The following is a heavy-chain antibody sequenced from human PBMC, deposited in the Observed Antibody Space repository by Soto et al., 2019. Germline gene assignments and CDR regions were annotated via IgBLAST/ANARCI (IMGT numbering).Heavy chain of an antibody. CDR2: ISHSGRA. J-gene: IGHJ4*02. CDR3: ARGSTDSYPGSRIFDF. V-gene: IGHV4-38-2*01. D-gene: IGHD3-10*01. CDR1: GFSIQTSYF. Sequence: SETLSLTCGVSGFSIQTSYFWGWIRQPPGKGLEWIGLISHSGRAISHPSFASRATISLDTTNNAFSLTLKSVTAADTAVYYCARGSTDSYPGSRIFDFWGRGTLVTVSS.